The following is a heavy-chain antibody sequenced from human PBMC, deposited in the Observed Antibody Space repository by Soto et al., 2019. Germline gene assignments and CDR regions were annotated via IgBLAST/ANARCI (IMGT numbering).Heavy chain of an antibody. V-gene: IGHV1-69*13. Sequence: ASVKVSCKASGGTFSSYAISWVRQAPGQGLEWMGGIIPIFGTANYAQKFQGRVTITADESTSTAYMELSSLRSEDTAVYYCAGVLRGYSYGIFDYWGQGTLVTVSS. CDR2: IIPIFGTA. D-gene: IGHD5-18*01. CDR3: AGVLRGYSYGIFDY. J-gene: IGHJ4*02. CDR1: GGTFSSYA.